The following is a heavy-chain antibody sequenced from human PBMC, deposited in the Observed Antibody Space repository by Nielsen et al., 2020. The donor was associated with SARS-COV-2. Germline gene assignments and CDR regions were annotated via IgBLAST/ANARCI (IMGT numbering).Heavy chain of an antibody. V-gene: IGHV3-30*18. J-gene: IGHJ4*02. CDR1: GFTFSSYG. CDR2: ISYDGSNK. D-gene: IGHD3-3*01. CDR3: AKPYDFWGPGFDY. Sequence: GASLAISWAASGFTFSSYGMHWVRQAPGKGLEWVAVISYDGSNKYYADSVKGRFTISRDNSKNTLYLQMNSLRAEDTAVYYCAKPYDFWGPGFDYWGQGTLVTVSS.